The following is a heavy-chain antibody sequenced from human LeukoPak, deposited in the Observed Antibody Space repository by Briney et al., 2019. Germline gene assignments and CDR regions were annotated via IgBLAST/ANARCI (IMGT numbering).Heavy chain of an antibody. CDR1: GFTFSSYA. CDR3: ARETQYYDFWSGYYTYNWFDP. Sequence: GGSLRLSCEASGFTFSSYAMHWVRQAPGKGLEWVAVISYDGGNKYYADSVKGRFTISRDNSKNTLYLQMNSLRAEDTAVYYCARETQYYDFWSGYYTYNWFDPWGQGTLVTVSS. V-gene: IGHV3-30-3*01. CDR2: ISYDGGNK. J-gene: IGHJ5*02. D-gene: IGHD3-3*01.